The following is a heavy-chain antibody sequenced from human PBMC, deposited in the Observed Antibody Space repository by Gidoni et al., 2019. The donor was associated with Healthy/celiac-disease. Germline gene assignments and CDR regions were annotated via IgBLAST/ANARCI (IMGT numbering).Heavy chain of an antibody. CDR1: GFTFGAYA. CDR3: TRDGVRFLEWQTYYYYYGMDV. D-gene: IGHD3-3*01. CDR2: IRSKAYGGTT. Sequence: EVQLVESGGGLVQPGRSLRLSCTASGFTFGAYAMSWFRQAPGKGLEWVGFIRSKAYGGTTEYAASVKGRFTISRDDSKSIAYLQMNSLKTEDTAVYYCTRDGVRFLEWQTYYYYYGMDVWGQGTTVTVSS. V-gene: IGHV3-49*03. J-gene: IGHJ6*02.